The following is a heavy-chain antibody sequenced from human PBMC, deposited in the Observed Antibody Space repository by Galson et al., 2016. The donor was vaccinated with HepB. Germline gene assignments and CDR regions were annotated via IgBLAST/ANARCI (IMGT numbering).Heavy chain of an antibody. J-gene: IGHJ4*02. CDR1: GTSIRRFY. D-gene: IGHD3-3*01. Sequence: SETLSLTCSVSGTSIRRFYWSWIRQPPGKALEWIGYIHYSGSTNFNPSLKSRVTISVDTSKNHFSLRLSSVTAADTAFYYCAMSGYGVSSYFDSWGQGTLVTVSS. CDR3: AMSGYGVSSYFDS. V-gene: IGHV4-59*01. CDR2: IHYSGST.